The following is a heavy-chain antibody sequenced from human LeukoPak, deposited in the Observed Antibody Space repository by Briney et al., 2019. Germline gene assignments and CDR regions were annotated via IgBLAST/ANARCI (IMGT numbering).Heavy chain of an antibody. Sequence: GSLRLSCATSGFPFETNAMSWVRQAPGKGLEWVATIGNTETFYADSVTGRFSISRDNSKNTVNLQMNRLRVEDTAIYYCAKDWIQFNRVFDCFDSWGQGTLVTVSS. CDR1: GFPFETNA. CDR2: IGNTET. J-gene: IGHJ4*02. D-gene: IGHD5-18*01. V-gene: IGHV3-23*01. CDR3: AKDWIQFNRVFDCFDS.